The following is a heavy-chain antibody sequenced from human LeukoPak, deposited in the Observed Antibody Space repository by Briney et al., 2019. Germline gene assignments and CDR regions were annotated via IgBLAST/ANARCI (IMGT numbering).Heavy chain of an antibody. CDR2: INPNTGGT. CDR1: GYTFTDYY. D-gene: IGHD3-10*01. CDR3: AREYSRPLETMVRGKQSRRGWFDP. J-gene: IGHJ5*02. Sequence: ASVKVSCKASGYTFTDYYMHWVRRAPGEGLEWVGWINPNTGGTNFAQKFQGRVTMTRDTSISTVYMDLSRLTSDDTAVYYCAREYSRPLETMVRGKQSRRGWFDPWGQGTLVTVSS. V-gene: IGHV1-2*02.